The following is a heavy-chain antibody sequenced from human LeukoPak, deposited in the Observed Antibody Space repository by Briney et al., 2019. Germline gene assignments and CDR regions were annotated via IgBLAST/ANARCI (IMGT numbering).Heavy chain of an antibody. J-gene: IGHJ6*03. CDR3: AREGVMRAYYYYYYMDV. Sequence: ASETLSLTCTVSGGSISSGSYYWSWIRQPAGKGLEWIGRIYTSGSTNYNPSLKSRVTISVDTSKNQFSLKLSSVTAADTAVYYCAREGVMRAYYYYYYMDVWGKGTTVTVSS. V-gene: IGHV4-61*02. D-gene: IGHD3-16*01. CDR2: IYTSGST. CDR1: GGSISSGSYY.